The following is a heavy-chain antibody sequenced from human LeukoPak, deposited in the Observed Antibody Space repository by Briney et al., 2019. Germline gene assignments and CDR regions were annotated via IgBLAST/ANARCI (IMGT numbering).Heavy chain of an antibody. V-gene: IGHV3-13*04. D-gene: IGHD2-15*01. J-gene: IGHJ4*02. CDR3: ARATVGLDY. Sequence: GGSLRLSCAAFGFTFSSYDMHWVRQGTGKGLEWVSTIGTAGDTYYSGSVKGRFTISRENAKNALYLQMNSLRAGDTAVYYCARATVGLDYWGQGTLVTVSS. CDR2: IGTAGDT. CDR1: GFTFSSYD.